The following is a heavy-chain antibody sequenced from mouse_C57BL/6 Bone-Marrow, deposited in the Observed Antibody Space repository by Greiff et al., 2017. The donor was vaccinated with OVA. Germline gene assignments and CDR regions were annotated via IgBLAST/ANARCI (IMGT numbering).Heavy chain of an antibody. D-gene: IGHD2-2*01. CDR1: GYSITSGYY. CDR2: ISYDGSH. J-gene: IGHJ2*01. CDR3: ARDRDGYDEGYYFDY. Sequence: EVKLMESGPGLVKPSQSLSLTCSVTGYSITSGYYWNWIRQFPGNKLEWMGYISYDGSHNYNPSLKNRISITRDTSKNQFFLKLNSVTTEDTATYYCARDRDGYDEGYYFDYWGQGTTLTVSS. V-gene: IGHV3-6*01.